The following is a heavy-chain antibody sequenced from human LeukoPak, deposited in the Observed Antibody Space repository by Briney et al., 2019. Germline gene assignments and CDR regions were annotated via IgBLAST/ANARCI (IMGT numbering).Heavy chain of an antibody. Sequence: PGRSLRLSCAASGFTFDDYAIHWVRQAPGKGLEWVSSISWNSGSIGYADSVKGRFTISRVNAKNSLYLQMNSLRAEDTAVYYCARVRGFDYWGQGTLVTVSS. CDR1: GFTFDDYA. D-gene: IGHD3-10*01. CDR2: ISWNSGSI. CDR3: ARVRGFDY. V-gene: IGHV3-9*01. J-gene: IGHJ4*02.